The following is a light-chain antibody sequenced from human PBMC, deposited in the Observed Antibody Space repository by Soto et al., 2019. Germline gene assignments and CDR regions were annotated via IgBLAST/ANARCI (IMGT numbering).Light chain of an antibody. J-gene: IGLJ2*01. CDR1: SSNIGGNF. Sequence: QSVLTQPPSASGTPGQTVTISCSGSSSNIGGNFVSWYQHVPGTALKVLIFMNNQRPSGVPDRFSGSKSGTSASLAISGLRSEDESDYYCAAWDDSLEGVLFGGGTKLTVL. CDR2: MNN. V-gene: IGLV1-47*01. CDR3: AAWDDSLEGVL.